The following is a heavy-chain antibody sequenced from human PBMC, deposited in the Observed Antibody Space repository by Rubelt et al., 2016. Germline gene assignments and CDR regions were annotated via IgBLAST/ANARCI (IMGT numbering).Heavy chain of an antibody. CDR3: AKDRGHPDMTTVTSGVCDY. D-gene: IGHD4-17*01. J-gene: IGHJ4*02. CDR1: GFTFSSYA. Sequence: GSLRLSCAASGFTFSSYAMSWVRQAPGKGLEWVSAISGSGGSTYYADSVKGRFTISRDNSKNTLYLQMNSLRAEATAVDYCAKDRGHPDMTTVTSGVCDYWGQGTLVTVSS. CDR2: ISGSGGST. V-gene: IGHV3-23*01.